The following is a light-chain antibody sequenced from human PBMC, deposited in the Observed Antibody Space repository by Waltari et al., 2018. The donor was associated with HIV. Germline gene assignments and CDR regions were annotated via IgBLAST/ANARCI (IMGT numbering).Light chain of an antibody. CDR1: SSDVGSYNL. CDR2: EGI. CDR3: CSYAGSSNWV. V-gene: IGLV2-23*01. J-gene: IGLJ3*02. Sequence: QSALTQPASVSGSPGQSITISCTVSSSDVGSYNLVSWYQQHPGKAPKLMIYEGIKRPSGVSNRFSGSKSGNTASLTISGLQAEDEADYYCCSYAGSSNWVFGGGTKLTVL.